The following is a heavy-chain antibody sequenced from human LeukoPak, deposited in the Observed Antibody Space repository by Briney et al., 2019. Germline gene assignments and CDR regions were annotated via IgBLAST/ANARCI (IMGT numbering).Heavy chain of an antibody. J-gene: IGHJ6*02. CDR3: ARENYYNSSGYSEGLDV. Sequence: PSETLSLTCSVSGGSISNSYWSWIRQPAGKGLEWIGRMHVSGTTNYNPSLRSRVTMSVDTPKKEFSLRLSSVTAADMAVYYCARENYYNSSGYSEGLDVWGQGTTVTVS. D-gene: IGHD3-22*01. V-gene: IGHV4-4*07. CDR2: MHVSGTT. CDR1: GGSISNSY.